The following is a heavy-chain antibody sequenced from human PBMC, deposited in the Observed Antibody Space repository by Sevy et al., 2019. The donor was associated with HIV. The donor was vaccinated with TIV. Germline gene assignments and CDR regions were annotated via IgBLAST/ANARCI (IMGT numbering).Heavy chain of an antibody. D-gene: IGHD1-1*01. V-gene: IGHV4-59*08. CDR2: IYYNGHT. CDR3: ASWNAWGRGYS. CDR1: GGSSTSLY. J-gene: IGHJ4*02. Sequence: SATLSLTCTVSGGSSTSLYWNWIRQPPGKGLEWIANIYYNGHTNYNPSPKSRITLSLDTSKNQFSLRLSSVTAADTGMYFCASWNAWGRGYSWGQGTLVTVAS.